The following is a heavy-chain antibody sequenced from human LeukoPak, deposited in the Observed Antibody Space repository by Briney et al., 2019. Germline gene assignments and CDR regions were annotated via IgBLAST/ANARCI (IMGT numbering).Heavy chain of an antibody. CDR1: GYTFTSYY. J-gene: IGHJ3*02. D-gene: IGHD6-19*01. Sequence: VASVKVSCKASGYTFTSYYMHWVRQAPGQGLEWMGIINPSGGSTSYAQKFQGRVTMTRDTSISTAYIELSGLRSDDTAVYYCAAFGGQWLIRGDYAFDIWGQGTMVTVSS. CDR2: INPSGGST. V-gene: IGHV1-46*01. CDR3: AAFGGQWLIRGDYAFDI.